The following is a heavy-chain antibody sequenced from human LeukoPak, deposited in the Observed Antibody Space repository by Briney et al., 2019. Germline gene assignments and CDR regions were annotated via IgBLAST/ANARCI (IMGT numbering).Heavy chain of an antibody. Sequence: GGSLRLSCAASGFTFSDHYMDWVRQAPGKGLERVGRSRNKANSYTTDYAASVKGRFSISRDDSKNSLYLQMNSLKIEDTAVYYCARAYTSGWFSPGYWGQGTLVTVSS. V-gene: IGHV3-72*01. D-gene: IGHD6-19*01. CDR3: ARAYTSGWFSPGY. J-gene: IGHJ4*02. CDR2: SRNKANSYTT. CDR1: GFTFSDHY.